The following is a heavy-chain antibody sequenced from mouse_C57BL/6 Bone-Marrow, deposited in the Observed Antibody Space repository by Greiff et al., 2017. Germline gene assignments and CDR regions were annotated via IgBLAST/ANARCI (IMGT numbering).Heavy chain of an antibody. V-gene: IGHV5-17*01. CDR1: GFTFSDYR. J-gene: IGHJ1*03. CDR2: ISSGSSTI. CDR3: ARGYFDV. Sequence: EVMLVASGGGLVKPGGSLKLSCAASGFTFSDYRMHWVRQAPEKGLEWVAYISSGSSTIYYADTVKGRFTISRDNAKNTLFLQMTSLRSEDTALYYCARGYFDVWGTGTTVTVSS.